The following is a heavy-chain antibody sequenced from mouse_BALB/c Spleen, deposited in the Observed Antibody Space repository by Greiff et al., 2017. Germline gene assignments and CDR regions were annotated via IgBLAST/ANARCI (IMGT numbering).Heavy chain of an antibody. V-gene: IGHV5-4*02. CDR2: ISDGGSYT. Sequence: EVMLVESGGGLVKPGGSLKLSCAASGFTFSDYYMYWVRQTPEKRLEWVATISDGGSYTYYPDSVKGRFTISRDNAKNNLYLQMSSLKSEDTAMYYCTRDGTTVDYWYFDVWGAGTTVTVSS. D-gene: IGHD1-1*01. CDR3: TRDGTTVDYWYFDV. CDR1: GFTFSDYY. J-gene: IGHJ1*01.